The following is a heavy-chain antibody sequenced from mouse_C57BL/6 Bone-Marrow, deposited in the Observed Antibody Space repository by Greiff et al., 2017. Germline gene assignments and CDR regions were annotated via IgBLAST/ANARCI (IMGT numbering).Heavy chain of an antibody. D-gene: IGHD4-1*01. CDR1: GFTFTDYY. CDR2: IRNKANGYTT. CDR3: ARYAPHWGVAY. J-gene: IGHJ3*01. Sequence: EVKVEESGGGLVQPGGSLSLSCAASGFTFTDYYMSWVRQPPGKALEWLGFIRNKANGYTTEYSASVKGRFTISRDNSQSILYLQMNALRAEDSATYYGARYAPHWGVAYWGQGTLVTVSA. V-gene: IGHV7-3*01.